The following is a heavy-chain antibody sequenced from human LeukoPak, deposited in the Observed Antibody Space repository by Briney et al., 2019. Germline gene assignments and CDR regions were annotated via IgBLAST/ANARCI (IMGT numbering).Heavy chain of an antibody. CDR1: GGSISSSSYY. J-gene: IGHJ6*03. V-gene: IGHV4-61*05. CDR2: IYYSGST. Sequence: PSETLSLTCTVSGGSISSSSYYWGWIRQPPGKGLEWIGYIYYSGSTNYNPSLKSRVTISVDTSKNQFSLKLSSVTAADTAVYYCASGGYYMDVWGKGTTVTISS. CDR3: ASGGYYMDV.